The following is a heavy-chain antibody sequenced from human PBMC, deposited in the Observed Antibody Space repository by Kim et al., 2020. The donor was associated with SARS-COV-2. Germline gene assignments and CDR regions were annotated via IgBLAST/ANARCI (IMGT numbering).Heavy chain of an antibody. V-gene: IGHV3-21*01. CDR3: ARGNSSGWYLAY. Sequence: GGSLRLSCAASGFTFSSYSMNWVRQAPGKGLEWVSSISSSSSYIYYADSVKGRFTISRDNAKNSLYLQMNSLRAEDTAVYYCARGNSSGWYLAYWGQGTLVTVSS. CDR2: ISSSSSYI. D-gene: IGHD6-19*01. CDR1: GFTFSSYS. J-gene: IGHJ4*02.